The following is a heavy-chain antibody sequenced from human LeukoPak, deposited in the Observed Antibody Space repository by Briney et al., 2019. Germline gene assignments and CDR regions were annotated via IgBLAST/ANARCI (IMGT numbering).Heavy chain of an antibody. CDR1: GGSISSYY. D-gene: IGHD4-23*01. Sequence: SETLSLTCTVSGGSISSYYWSWIRQPPGKGLEWIGYIYYSGSTNYNPSLKSRVTISVDTSKNQFSLKLSSVTAADTAVYYCASTSKGDSTVVTPHTFDYWGQGTLVTVSS. J-gene: IGHJ4*02. CDR3: ASTSKGDSTVVTPHTFDY. V-gene: IGHV4-59*01. CDR2: IYYSGST.